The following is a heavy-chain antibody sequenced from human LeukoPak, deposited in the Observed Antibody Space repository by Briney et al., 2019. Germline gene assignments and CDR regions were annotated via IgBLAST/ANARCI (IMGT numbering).Heavy chain of an antibody. V-gene: IGHV4-59*12. D-gene: IGHD1-26*01. J-gene: IGHJ5*02. CDR2: IYYSGRT. Sequence: SETLSLTCNVSGGSISSYYWSWIRQPPGKGLEWIGYIYYSGRTNYNPSLKSRVTISVDTSKNQFSLKLSSVTAADTAVYYCAREKRYSGSYYIDPWGQGTLVTVSS. CDR1: GGSISSYY. CDR3: AREKRYSGSYYIDP.